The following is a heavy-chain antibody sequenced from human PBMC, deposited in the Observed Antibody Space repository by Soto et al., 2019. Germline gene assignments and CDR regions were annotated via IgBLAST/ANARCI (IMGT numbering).Heavy chain of an antibody. Sequence: VQLVQSGAEVKKPGASVKVSCKASGYTFTSYGISWVRQAPGQGLEWMGGIIPIFGTANHAQKFQGRVTIIADESTSTVYMELSSLRSEDTAMYYCARGWGYDSNDYYYAYWGQGTLVIVSS. V-gene: IGHV1-69*13. CDR1: GYTFTSYG. CDR2: IIPIFGTA. CDR3: ARGWGYDSNDYYYAY. J-gene: IGHJ4*02. D-gene: IGHD3-22*01.